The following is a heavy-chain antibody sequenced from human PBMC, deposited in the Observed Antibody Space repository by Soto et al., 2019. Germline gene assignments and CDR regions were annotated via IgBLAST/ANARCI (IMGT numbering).Heavy chain of an antibody. Sequence: GGSLGLSCAASGFTFSSSALSWVRKAREKGLEWVSAISTSGGNTLYADSVKGRFTISRDNSKNTLFLQMSSLRAEDTAIYYCAKPTGGSYPESRVFDSWCQG. CDR3: AKPTGGSYPESRVFDS. V-gene: IGHV3-23*01. CDR1: GFTFSSSA. J-gene: IGHJ4*02. D-gene: IGHD1-26*01. CDR2: ISTSGGNT.